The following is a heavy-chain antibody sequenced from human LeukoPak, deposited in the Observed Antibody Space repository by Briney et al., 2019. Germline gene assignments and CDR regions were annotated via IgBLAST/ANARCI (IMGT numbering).Heavy chain of an antibody. CDR3: ARDGYEGRDY. J-gene: IGHJ4*02. Sequence: GGSLRLSCAASGFTFSSYAMSWVRQAPGKGLEWVSAISGSGGSTYYADSVKGRFTISRDNAKNSLYLQMNSLIAEDTAVYYCARDGYEGRDYWGQGTLVTVSS. D-gene: IGHD5-18*01. CDR1: GFTFSSYA. CDR2: ISGSGGST. V-gene: IGHV3-23*01.